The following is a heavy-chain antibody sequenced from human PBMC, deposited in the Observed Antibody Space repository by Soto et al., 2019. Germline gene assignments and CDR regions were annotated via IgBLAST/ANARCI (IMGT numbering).Heavy chain of an antibody. CDR3: AKSRLAYCGGDCYPKDY. Sequence: EVQLLESGGGLVQPGGSLRLSCAASGFTFSSYAMSWVRQAPGKGLEWVSAISGSGGSTYYADSVKGRFTISRDNSKNTLYLHMNSLRAEDTAVYYCAKSRLAYCGGDCYPKDYWGQGTLVTVSS. CDR2: ISGSGGST. V-gene: IGHV3-23*01. CDR1: GFTFSSYA. J-gene: IGHJ4*02. D-gene: IGHD2-21*02.